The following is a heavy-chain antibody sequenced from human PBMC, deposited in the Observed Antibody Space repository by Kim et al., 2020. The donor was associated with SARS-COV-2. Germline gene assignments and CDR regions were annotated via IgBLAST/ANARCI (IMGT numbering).Heavy chain of an antibody. J-gene: IGHJ4*01. CDR1: GFTFNSYA. D-gene: IGHD2-15*01. CDR2: ISGTGRNK. Sequence: GGSLRLSCAASGFTFNSYAMRWVRQAPGKGLEWVAFISGTGRNKYYYDAFVNGFTITSSNTKNKLYLQLNNMMGEDTTADYYARECSGGSLNDSYYIDY. V-gene: IGHV3-23*01. CDR3: ARECSGGSLNDSYYIDY.